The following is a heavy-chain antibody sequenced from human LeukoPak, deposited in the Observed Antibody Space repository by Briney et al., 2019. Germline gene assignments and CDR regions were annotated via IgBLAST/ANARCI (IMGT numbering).Heavy chain of an antibody. J-gene: IGHJ4*02. CDR1: DDSFSSHY. V-gene: IGHV4-4*07. CDR3: AREAWSLTGYTYYFDY. Sequence: PSETLSLTCAVSDDSFSSHYWSWIRQPAGKGLEWIGRIYTSGSTNYNPSLKSRVTMSVDTSKNQFSLKLSSVTAADTAVYYCAREAWSLTGYTYYFDYWGQGTLVTVSS. CDR2: IYTSGST. D-gene: IGHD3-9*01.